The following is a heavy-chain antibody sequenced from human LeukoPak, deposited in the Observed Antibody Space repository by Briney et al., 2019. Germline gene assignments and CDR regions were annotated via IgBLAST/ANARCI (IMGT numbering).Heavy chain of an antibody. CDR3: ARESIRYCSGGSCPRPARYFDY. CDR2: IKHDGSGK. D-gene: IGHD2-15*01. J-gene: IGHJ4*02. CDR1: GFTFSSYW. V-gene: IGHV3-7*01. Sequence: GGSLRLSCAASGFTFSSYWMSWVRQAPGKGLEWVANIKHDGSGKYYVDSVKGRFTISRDNAKNSLYLQMNSLRAEDTAVYYCARESIRYCSGGSCPRPARYFDYWGQGTLVTVSS.